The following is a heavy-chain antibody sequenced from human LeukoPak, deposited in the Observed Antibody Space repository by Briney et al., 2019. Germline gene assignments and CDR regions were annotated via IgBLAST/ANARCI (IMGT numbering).Heavy chain of an antibody. V-gene: IGHV4-30-2*01. CDR2: IYHSGST. CDR3: SSRSDYHILTGYTTN. Sequence: PSETLSLTCTVSGGSISSGGYYWSWIRQPPGKGLEWIGYIYHSGSTYYNPSLKSRVTLSVDTSKNQFSLQLSSVTAADTAVYYCSSRSDYHILTGYTTNWGQGTLVTVSS. J-gene: IGHJ4*02. CDR1: GGSISSGGYY. D-gene: IGHD3-9*01.